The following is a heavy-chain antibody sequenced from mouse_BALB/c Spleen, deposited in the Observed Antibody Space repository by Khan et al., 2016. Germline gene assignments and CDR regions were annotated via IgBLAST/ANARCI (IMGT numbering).Heavy chain of an antibody. D-gene: IGHD2-1*01. J-gene: IGHJ2*01. Sequence: VQLQQSGAELVRSGASVRLSCTASGFNIKDYYIHWVKQRPEQGLEWIGWIDPENGATEYAPKFQGKATMTADTSSNTAYLELSRLTSEDTAVYYCNAISYGNYIYFDYWGQGTTLTVSS. CDR2: IDPENGAT. CDR1: GFNIKDYY. V-gene: IGHV14-4*02. CDR3: NAISYGNYIYFDY.